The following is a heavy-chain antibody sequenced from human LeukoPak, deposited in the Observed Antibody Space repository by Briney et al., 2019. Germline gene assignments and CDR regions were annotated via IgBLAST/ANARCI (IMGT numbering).Heavy chain of an antibody. CDR3: ARMASGWSDYFDY. CDR2: IYHSGST. D-gene: IGHD6-19*01. CDR1: GYSISSGYY. J-gene: IGHJ4*02. V-gene: IGHV4-38-2*02. Sequence: PSETLSLTCTVSGYSISSGYYWGWIRQPPGKGLEWIGSIYHSGSTYYNPSLRSRVTISVDTSKNQFSLKLSSVTAADTAVYYCARMASGWSDYFDYWGQGTLVTVSS.